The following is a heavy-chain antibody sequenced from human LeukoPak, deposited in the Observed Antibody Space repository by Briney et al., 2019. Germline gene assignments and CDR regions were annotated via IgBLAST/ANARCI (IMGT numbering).Heavy chain of an antibody. V-gene: IGHV4-59*01. CDR1: GDSLTNYF. Sequence: PSETLSLTCTVSGDSLTNYFWSWIRQPPGKGLEWIGYIYYAGNTNYKPSLKSRVTISVDTSTNQFSLWLRSVTAADTAVYYCARGRVAYTAYYFDYWGRGTLVTVSS. D-gene: IGHD4-11*01. J-gene: IGHJ4*02. CDR3: ARGRVAYTAYYFDY. CDR2: IYYAGNT.